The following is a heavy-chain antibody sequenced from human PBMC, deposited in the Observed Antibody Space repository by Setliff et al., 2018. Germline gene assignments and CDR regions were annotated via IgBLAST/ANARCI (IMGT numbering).Heavy chain of an antibody. Sequence: ASVKVSCKTSPYSFSGYYIHWVRQAPGQGLEWMGWINTNSGDTRYAQKFQGRVTMTRDTSISTAYMELSRLRSDDTAVYYCARSLGSGSYYNSRSFYSDYWGQGTLVTVSS. D-gene: IGHD3-10*01. J-gene: IGHJ4*02. CDR1: PYSFSGYY. CDR3: ARSLGSGSYYNSRSFYSDY. V-gene: IGHV1-2*02. CDR2: INTNSGDT.